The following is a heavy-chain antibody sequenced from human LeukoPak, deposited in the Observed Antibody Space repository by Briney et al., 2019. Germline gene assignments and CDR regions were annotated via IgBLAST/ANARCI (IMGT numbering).Heavy chain of an antibody. CDR1: GFSFSSHV. J-gene: IGHJ4*02. V-gene: IGHV3-23*01. Sequence: GGSLRLSCAASGFSFSSHVMHWVRQAPGKGLEWVSGISGSGGDTYYADSVKGRFTISRDNSKNTLYLQMNSLRAEDTAVYYCAKTYSSSPYYFDYWGQGTLVTVSS. D-gene: IGHD6-6*01. CDR3: AKTYSSSPYYFDY. CDR2: ISGSGGDT.